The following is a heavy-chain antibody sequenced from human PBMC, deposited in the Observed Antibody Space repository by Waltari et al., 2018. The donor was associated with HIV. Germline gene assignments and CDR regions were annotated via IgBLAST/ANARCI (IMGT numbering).Heavy chain of an antibody. V-gene: IGHV5-51*01. CDR3: ARHESSNTWYYFDY. D-gene: IGHD2-8*02. CDR2: IYPCDSDT. J-gene: IGHJ4*02. Sequence: EVQLVQSGAEVKKPGESLKISCKGSGYSFTTYWIGWVRQIPGKGLAWMGIIYPCDSDTRYSPSFQGQVTMSADKSISTAYLQWSSLKASDTAMYYCARHESSNTWYYFDYWGQGTLVTVSS. CDR1: GYSFTTYW.